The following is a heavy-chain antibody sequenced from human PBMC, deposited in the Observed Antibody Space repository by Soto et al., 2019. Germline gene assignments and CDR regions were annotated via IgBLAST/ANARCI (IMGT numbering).Heavy chain of an antibody. CDR1: GGSFTGYS. Sequence: PSETLSLTCAVYGGSFTGYSWTWIRQPPGKGLEWIGQINHSGSTIYSTSLKSRLTISVHTSNSQFSLELSSVTAADTAVYYCARGLITGSHYSGGWYYFDSWGQGTLVTVSS. CDR3: ARGLITGSHYSGGWYYFDS. D-gene: IGHD6-19*01. J-gene: IGHJ4*02. V-gene: IGHV4-34*01. CDR2: INHSGST.